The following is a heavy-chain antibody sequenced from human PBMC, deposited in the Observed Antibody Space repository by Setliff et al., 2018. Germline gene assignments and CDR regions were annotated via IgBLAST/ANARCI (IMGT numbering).Heavy chain of an antibody. CDR3: ARGHCTTISCFPDH. Sequence: PGGSLRLSCAASGFIFDDYAMHWVRQAPGKGLEWVSGIRAGSDNIAYADSVKGRFTISRDNAKNSLYLQLDSLRPDDTAFYYCARGHCTTISCFPDHWGQGIMVTVSS. D-gene: IGHD2-8*01. J-gene: IGHJ4*02. CDR1: GFIFDDYA. V-gene: IGHV3-9*01. CDR2: IRAGSDNI.